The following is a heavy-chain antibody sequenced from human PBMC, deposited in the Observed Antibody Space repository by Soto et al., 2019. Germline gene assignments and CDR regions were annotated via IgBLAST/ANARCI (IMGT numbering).Heavy chain of an antibody. CDR3: AAIPALIGYCSGGSCLTDI. Sequence: EVQLVESGGGLVQPGRSLRLSCAASGFTFDDYAMHWVRQAPGKGLEWVSGISWNSGSIGYADSVKGRFTISRDKAKNPLYLEMNSLGAEDTALYYCAAIPALIGYCSGGSCLTDILRQGTIVTVSS. D-gene: IGHD2-15*01. V-gene: IGHV3-9*01. CDR1: GFTFDDYA. J-gene: IGHJ3*02. CDR2: ISWNSGSI.